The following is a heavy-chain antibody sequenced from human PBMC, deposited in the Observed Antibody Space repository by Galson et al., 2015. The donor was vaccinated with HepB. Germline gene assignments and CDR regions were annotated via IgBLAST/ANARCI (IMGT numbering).Heavy chain of an antibody. Sequence: SVKVSCKASGYTFTSHDINWVRQATGQGLEWMGWINPYSGNTDYAQKLQGRVAMTRDTSISTDYMELSSLRSEDTAVYSCASVAPRVAVERPAVFDFWGQGTMVTVSS. CDR2: INPYSGNT. V-gene: IGHV1-8*01. J-gene: IGHJ3*01. CDR1: GYTFTSHD. D-gene: IGHD1-1*01. CDR3: ASVAPRVAVERPAVFDF.